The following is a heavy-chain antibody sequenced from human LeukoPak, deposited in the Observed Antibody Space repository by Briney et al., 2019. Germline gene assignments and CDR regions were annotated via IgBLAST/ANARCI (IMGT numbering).Heavy chain of an antibody. D-gene: IGHD6-13*01. CDR2: IFHTGTA. J-gene: IGHJ4*02. V-gene: IGHV4-59*08. Sequence: SETLSLTCNVSSGSMTSYYWSWIRQPPGRGLEWIGYIFHTGTATYNPSLKSRFTMSVDTSQKQFSLKVTSVTAADTAVYYCASQVHWAAALDSWGQGTLVSASS. CDR1: SGSMTSYY. CDR3: ASQVHWAAALDS.